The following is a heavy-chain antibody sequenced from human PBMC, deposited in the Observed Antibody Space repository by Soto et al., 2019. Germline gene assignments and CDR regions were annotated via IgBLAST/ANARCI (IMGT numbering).Heavy chain of an antibody. J-gene: IGHJ4*02. Sequence: QVQLQESGPGLVKPSQTLSLTCTVSGGSISSGGYYWSWIRQHPGKGLEWIGYIYYSGSTYYNPSLKNRVTKAVDTSKNQFSLKLSSVTAADTAVYYWARESRGGGFDYWGQGTLVTVSS. D-gene: IGHD3-10*01. V-gene: IGHV4-31*03. CDR3: ARESRGGGFDY. CDR2: IYYSGST. CDR1: GGSISSGGYY.